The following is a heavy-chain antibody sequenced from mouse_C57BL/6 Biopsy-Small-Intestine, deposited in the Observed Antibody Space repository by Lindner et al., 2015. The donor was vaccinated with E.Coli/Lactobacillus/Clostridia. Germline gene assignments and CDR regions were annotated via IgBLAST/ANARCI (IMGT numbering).Heavy chain of an antibody. CDR1: GYTFTNYW. J-gene: IGHJ2*01. D-gene: IGHD2-12*01. CDR2: IYPGGGYT. Sequence: VQLQESGPELVKPGGSVKISCKASGYTFTNYWINWAKQRPGHGLEWIGDIYPGGGYTNYNEKFKGKATLTADKSSSTAYMQLNSLTSEDSAVYYCARSGYYSHDYWGQGTTLTVSS. CDR3: ARSGYYSHDY. V-gene: IGHV1-63*01.